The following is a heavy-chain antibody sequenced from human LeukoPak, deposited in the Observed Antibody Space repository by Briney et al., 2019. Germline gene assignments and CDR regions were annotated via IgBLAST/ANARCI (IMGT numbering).Heavy chain of an antibody. CDR2: IKQDGSET. CDR3: ANGDGFDY. CDR1: GFTFSTYW. D-gene: IGHD5-24*01. Sequence: GGSLRLSCATSGFTFSTYWMSWVRQAPGKGLEWVANIKQDGSETYYADSVKGRFTIFRDNAKNSLYLQMDSLRVEDTAVYYCANGDGFDYWGQGALVIVSS. V-gene: IGHV3-7*01. J-gene: IGHJ4*02.